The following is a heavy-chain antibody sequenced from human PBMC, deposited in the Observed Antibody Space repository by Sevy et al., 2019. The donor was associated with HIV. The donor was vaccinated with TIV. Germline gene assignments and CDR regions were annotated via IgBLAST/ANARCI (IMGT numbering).Heavy chain of an antibody. CDR2: IKQDGSEK. CDR1: GFTFSSYW. Sequence: GGSLRLSCAASGFTFSSYWMSWVRQAPGKGLEWVANIKQDGSEKYYVDSVKGRFTSSRDNAKNSLYLQMNCLRAEDTAVYYCARRMGRFYFDYWGQGTLVTVSS. CDR3: ARRMGRFYFDY. V-gene: IGHV3-7*01. J-gene: IGHJ4*02.